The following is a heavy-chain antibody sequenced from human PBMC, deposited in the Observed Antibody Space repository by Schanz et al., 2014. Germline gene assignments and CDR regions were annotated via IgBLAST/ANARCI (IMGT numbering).Heavy chain of an antibody. CDR1: GFTFSGYG. J-gene: IGHJ4*02. D-gene: IGHD3-10*01. CDR3: AKVGLYYYGSGFDY. Sequence: QVQLVESGGGVVQPGGSLRLSCAASGFTFSGYGMHWVRQAPGKGLEWVAFIRYDGSNKYYADSVKGRFTISRDNSKNTLYLQMNSLRAEDTAVYYCAKVGLYYYGSGFDYWGQGTLVTVSS. CDR2: IRYDGSNK. V-gene: IGHV3-30*02.